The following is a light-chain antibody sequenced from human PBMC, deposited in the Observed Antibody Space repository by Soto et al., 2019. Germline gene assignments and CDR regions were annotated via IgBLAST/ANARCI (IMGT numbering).Light chain of an antibody. J-gene: IGKJ2*01. CDR1: QGISSS. CDR3: QQLTSYPYT. Sequence: DLQLTQSPSFLSASVGDRVTITCRASQGISSSLAWYQQKAGKAPKLLIYATSTLQSGVPSTFSGSGSGTEFTLTISSLQPEDFATYYCQQLTSYPYTFGQGTKLEIK. V-gene: IGKV1-9*01. CDR2: ATS.